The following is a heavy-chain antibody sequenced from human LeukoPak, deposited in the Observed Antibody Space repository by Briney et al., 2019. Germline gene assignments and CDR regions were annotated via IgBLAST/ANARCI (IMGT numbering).Heavy chain of an antibody. D-gene: IGHD3-10*01. CDR3: AGDITMVRGVLDY. J-gene: IGHJ4*02. CDR1: GFTFSSYA. CDR2: ISYDGSNK. V-gene: IGHV3-30*04. Sequence: GGSLRLSCAASGFTFSSYAMHWVRQAPRKGLEWVAVISYDGSNKYYAASVKGRFTISRDNSKNTLYLQMNSLRAEDTAVYYCAGDITMVRGVLDYWGQGTLVTVSS.